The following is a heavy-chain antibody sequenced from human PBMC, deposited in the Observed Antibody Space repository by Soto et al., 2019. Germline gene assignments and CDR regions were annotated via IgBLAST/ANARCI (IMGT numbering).Heavy chain of an antibody. CDR3: ARVGYYGSGSYYSDYYYYGMDV. D-gene: IGHD3-10*01. CDR2: IIPIFGTA. CDR1: GGTFSSYA. J-gene: IGHJ6*02. Sequence: QVQLVQSGAEVKKPGSSVKVSCKASGGTFSSYAISWVRQAPGQGLEWMGGIIPIFGTANYAQKFQGRVTITADESTSTAYVELSSLRSEDTAVYYCARVGYYGSGSYYSDYYYYGMDVWGQGTTVTVSS. V-gene: IGHV1-69*01.